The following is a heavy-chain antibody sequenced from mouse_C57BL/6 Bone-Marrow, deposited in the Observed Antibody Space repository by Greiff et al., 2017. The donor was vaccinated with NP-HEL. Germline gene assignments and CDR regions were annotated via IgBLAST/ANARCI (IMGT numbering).Heavy chain of an antibody. Sequence: QVQLKESGPGLVQPSQSLSITCTVPGFSLTSYGVHWVRQSPGKGLGWLGVIWSGGSTDYNAAFISRLSISKDNSKSQVFFKMNSLQADDTAIYYCARNPQRPYWYFDVWGTGTTVTVSS. D-gene: IGHD1-2*01. CDR1: GFSLTSYG. V-gene: IGHV2-2*01. CDR2: IWSGGST. CDR3: ARNPQRPYWYFDV. J-gene: IGHJ1*03.